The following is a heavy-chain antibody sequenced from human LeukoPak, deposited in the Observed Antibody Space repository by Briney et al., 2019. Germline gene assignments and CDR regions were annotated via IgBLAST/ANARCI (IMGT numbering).Heavy chain of an antibody. J-gene: IGHJ4*02. Sequence: SVRVSCKASGGTFSSYAISWVRQAPGQGLEWMGRIIPILGIANYAQTFQGTVTITADKSTSTAYMELSSLRSEDTAVYYCARAAPTIRSAYYFDYWGQGTLVTVSS. D-gene: IGHD1-1*01. V-gene: IGHV1-69*10. CDR3: ARAAPTIRSAYYFDY. CDR2: IIPILGIA. CDR1: GGTFSSYA.